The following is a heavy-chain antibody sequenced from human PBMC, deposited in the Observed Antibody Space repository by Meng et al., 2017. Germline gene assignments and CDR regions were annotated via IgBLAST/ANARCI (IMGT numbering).Heavy chain of an antibody. V-gene: IGHV4-39*07. Sequence: SETLSLTCTVSGGSISSSSYYWGWIRQPPGKGLEWIGSIYYSGSTYYNPSLKSRVTISVDTSKNQFSLKLSSVTAADTAVYYCARDIYYDSSGWGTTPELPDDAFDIWGQGTMVTVSS. D-gene: IGHD3-22*01. CDR1: GGSISSSSYY. J-gene: IGHJ3*02. CDR2: IYYSGST. CDR3: ARDIYYDSSGWGTTPELPDDAFDI.